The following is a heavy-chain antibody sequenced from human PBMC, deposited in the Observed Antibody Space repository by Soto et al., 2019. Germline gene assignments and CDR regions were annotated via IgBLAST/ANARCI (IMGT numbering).Heavy chain of an antibody. CDR2: VNGDGSST. CDR1: GFTFSNYW. D-gene: IGHD1-20*01. CDR3: ARDNWNTV. Sequence: PGGSLRLSCAASGFTFSNYWMHWVRQVPGKGLVWVSRVNGDGSSTFYADSVKGRFTISRDNAENMVFLQMNSLRAEDTAVYYCARDNWNTVWGQGTMVTV. V-gene: IGHV3-74*01. J-gene: IGHJ3*01.